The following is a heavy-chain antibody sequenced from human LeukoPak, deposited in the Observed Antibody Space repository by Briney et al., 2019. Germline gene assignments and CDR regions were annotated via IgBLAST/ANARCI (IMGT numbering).Heavy chain of an antibody. D-gene: IGHD6-19*01. CDR1: GFTVSNNY. Sequence: GGSLRLSCAASGFTVSNNYMSWVRQAPGKGLEWVSVIYSGGNTYYADSVKGRFTISRDNSKNTLYLQMSSLRADDTAVYYCARSMVAVADSRFDYWGQGTPVIVSS. CDR3: ARSMVAVADSRFDY. CDR2: IYSGGNT. J-gene: IGHJ4*02. V-gene: IGHV3-53*01.